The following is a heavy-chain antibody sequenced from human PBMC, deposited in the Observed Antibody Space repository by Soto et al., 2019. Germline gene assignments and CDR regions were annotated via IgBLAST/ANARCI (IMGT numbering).Heavy chain of an antibody. CDR1: GFTFRTYA. CDR3: AKDAGSTEYFFAS. V-gene: IGHV3-30*18. Sequence: QVQVVESGGGVVQPGRSLRLSCAASGFTFRTYAMHWVRQAPGKGLEWVAVISDDGSNTDYGDSVKGRFTISRDNSKSTLSLQMNSLRPEDTGVYYCAKDAGSTEYFFASWGQGTLVSVSS. J-gene: IGHJ4*02. CDR2: ISDDGSNT.